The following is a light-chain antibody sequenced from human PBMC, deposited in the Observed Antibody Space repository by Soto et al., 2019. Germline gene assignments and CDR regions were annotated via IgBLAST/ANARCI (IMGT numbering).Light chain of an antibody. V-gene: IGKV1-33*01. CDR1: QDIHTY. CDR2: GES. J-gene: IGKJ4*02. Sequence: DIQMTQSPSSLSASVGDRVTITCQARQDIHTYLNWYQQKPGKAPKLLIYGESNLETGVPSRFSRSGIGIHFTLAIGTLQPEDIAAYYYQQQPKLALTFAGGTAVDIK. CDR3: QQQPKLALT.